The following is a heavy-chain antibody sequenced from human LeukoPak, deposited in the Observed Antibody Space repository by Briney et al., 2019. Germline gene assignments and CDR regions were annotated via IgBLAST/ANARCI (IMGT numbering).Heavy chain of an antibody. Sequence: ASVKVSCKASGYTFTSYGISWVRQAPGQGLEWMGWISAYNGNTNYAQKLQGRVTMTTDTSTSTAYMELRSLRSDDTAVYYCARDVQYSRSYGMSVYYWGQGTLVTVSS. D-gene: IGHD1-26*01. CDR1: GYTFTSYG. V-gene: IGHV1-18*01. CDR3: ARDVQYSRSYGMSVYY. J-gene: IGHJ4*02. CDR2: ISAYNGNT.